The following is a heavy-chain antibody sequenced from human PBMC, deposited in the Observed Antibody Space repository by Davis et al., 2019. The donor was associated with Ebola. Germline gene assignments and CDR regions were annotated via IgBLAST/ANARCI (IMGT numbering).Heavy chain of an antibody. CDR1: GGSISSSNW. Sequence: SETLSLTCAVSGGSISSSNWWSWVRQPPGKGLEWIGEIYHSGSTNYNPSLKSRVTISVDTSKNQFSLKLSSVTAADTAVYYCARSLAYGDYWFDPWGQGTLVTVSS. V-gene: IGHV4-4*02. D-gene: IGHD4-17*01. J-gene: IGHJ5*02. CDR3: ARSLAYGDYWFDP. CDR2: IYHSGST.